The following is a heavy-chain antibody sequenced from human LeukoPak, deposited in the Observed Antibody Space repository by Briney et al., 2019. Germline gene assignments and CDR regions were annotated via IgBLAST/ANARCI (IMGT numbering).Heavy chain of an antibody. CDR2: MNPNSGNT. Sequence: ASVKVSCKASGYTFTSYDINWVRQATGQGLEWMGWMNPNSGNTGYAQKLQGRVTITRNTSISTAYMELSSLRSEDTAVYYCARGLGLGDWFDPWGQGTLVTVSS. J-gene: IGHJ5*02. CDR1: GYTFTSYD. CDR3: ARGLGLGDWFDP. V-gene: IGHV1-8*03.